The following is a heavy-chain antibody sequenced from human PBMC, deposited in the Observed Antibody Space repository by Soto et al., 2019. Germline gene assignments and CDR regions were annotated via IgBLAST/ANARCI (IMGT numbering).Heavy chain of an antibody. CDR1: GFTFSSYG. CDR2: ISYDGSNK. CDR3: AQDVDSSGYYYFFDY. Sequence: GGSLRLSCAASGFTFSSYGMHWVRQAPGKGLEWVAVISYDGSNKYYADSVKGRFTISRDNSKNTLYLQMNSLRAEDTAVYYCAQDVDSSGYYYFFDYWGQGTLVTVSS. V-gene: IGHV3-30*18. D-gene: IGHD3-22*01. J-gene: IGHJ4*02.